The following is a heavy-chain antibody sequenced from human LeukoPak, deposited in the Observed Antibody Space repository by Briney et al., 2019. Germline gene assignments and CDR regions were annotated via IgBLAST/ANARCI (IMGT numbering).Heavy chain of an antibody. Sequence: SETLSLTCTVSGGSISSYYCSWIRQPAAKGLEWIGRIYTTGSTNYNPSLKSRVTMSVDTSKNQFSLKLSSVTAADTAVYYCARDFSSGYSYDAFDIWGQGTMVTVSS. D-gene: IGHD3-22*01. CDR2: IYTTGST. CDR3: ARDFSSGYSYDAFDI. CDR1: GGSISSYY. J-gene: IGHJ3*02. V-gene: IGHV4-4*07.